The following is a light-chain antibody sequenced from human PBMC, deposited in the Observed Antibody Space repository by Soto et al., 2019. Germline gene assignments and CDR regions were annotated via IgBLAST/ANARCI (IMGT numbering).Light chain of an antibody. CDR1: QSVNSN. CDR3: QHYNDWGT. CDR2: GAS. J-gene: IGKJ2*01. Sequence: EIVMTQSPATLSVSPGERATLSCRASQSVNSNLAWYQQKPGQAPRLLIYGASTRATGIPARFSGSGFGTEFTLTISSLQCEDFVTYYCQHYNDWGTFGQGTKLEIK. V-gene: IGKV3-15*01.